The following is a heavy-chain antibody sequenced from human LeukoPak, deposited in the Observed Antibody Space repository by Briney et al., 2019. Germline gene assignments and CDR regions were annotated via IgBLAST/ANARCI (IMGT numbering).Heavy chain of an antibody. CDR1: GGSFSGYY. D-gene: IGHD2-2*01. CDR2: INHSGST. J-gene: IGHJ5*02. Sequence: SETLSLTCAVYGGSFSGYYWSWIRQPPGKGLEWIGEINHSGSTNYNPSLKSRVTISVDTSKNQFSLKLSSVTAADTAVCYCARGRAPDIVVVPAATNWFDPWGQGTLVTVSS. V-gene: IGHV4-34*01. CDR3: ARGRAPDIVVVPAATNWFDP.